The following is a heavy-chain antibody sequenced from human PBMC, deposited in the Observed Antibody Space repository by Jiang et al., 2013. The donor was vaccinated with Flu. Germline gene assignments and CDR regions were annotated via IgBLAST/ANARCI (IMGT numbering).Heavy chain of an antibody. J-gene: IGHJ4*02. CDR3: AKGWVRSHFDY. Sequence: KKPGASVKVSCKASGYRFTGYYIHWVRQAPGQGLEWMGWINPDSGGTNAGQNFQGRVTMTRDTSINTAYMELNILRSDDTAVYYCAKGWVRSHFDYWGQGTLVTVSS. CDR2: INPDSGGT. CDR1: GYRFTGYY. D-gene: IGHD5-12*01. V-gene: IGHV1-2*02.